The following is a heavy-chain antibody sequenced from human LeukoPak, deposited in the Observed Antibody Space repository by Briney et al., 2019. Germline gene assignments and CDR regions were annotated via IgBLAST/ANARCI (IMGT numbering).Heavy chain of an antibody. V-gene: IGHV1-69*13. CDR1: GGTFSSYA. CDR2: IIPIFGTA. Sequence: ASVKVSCKASGGTFSSYAISWVRQAPGQGLEWMGGIIPIFGTANYAQKFQGRVTITADESTSTAYMELSSLRSDDTAVYSCARGVTARGFYYYMDIWGRGTTVTISS. J-gene: IGHJ6*03. D-gene: IGHD2-21*02. CDR3: ARGVTARGFYYYMDI.